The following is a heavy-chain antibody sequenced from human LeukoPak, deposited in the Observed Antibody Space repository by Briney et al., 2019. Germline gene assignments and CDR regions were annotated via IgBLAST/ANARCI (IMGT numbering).Heavy chain of an antibody. CDR1: GFTFSSYA. D-gene: IGHD2-15*01. Sequence: GGSLRLSCAASGFTFSSYAMNWVRQAPGRGLEWVSVVYSGGSTYYADSVKGRFTISRDNSKNTLYLQMNSLRVEDTAVYYCARGCSDKKCYIHYWGQGTLVTVSS. V-gene: IGHV3-53*01. CDR3: ARGCSDKKCYIHY. CDR2: VYSGGST. J-gene: IGHJ4*02.